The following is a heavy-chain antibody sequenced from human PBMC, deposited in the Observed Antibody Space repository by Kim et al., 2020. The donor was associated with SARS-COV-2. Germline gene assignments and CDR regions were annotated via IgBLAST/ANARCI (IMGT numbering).Heavy chain of an antibody. J-gene: IGHJ6*02. Sequence: GESLKISCKGSGYSLTSYWIGWVRQMPGKGLEWMGIIYPGDSDTRYSPSFQGQVTISADKSISTAYRQWSSLKASDTAMYYCARLPLGYCSGGSCSPGGMDVWGQGTTVTVSS. CDR1: GYSLTSYW. V-gene: IGHV5-51*01. CDR2: IYPGDSDT. CDR3: ARLPLGYCSGGSCSPGGMDV. D-gene: IGHD2-15*01.